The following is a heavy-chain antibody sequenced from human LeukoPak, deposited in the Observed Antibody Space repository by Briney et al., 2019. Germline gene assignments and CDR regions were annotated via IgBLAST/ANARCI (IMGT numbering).Heavy chain of an antibody. D-gene: IGHD3-3*01. Sequence: GGSLRLSCAASGFTFSSYWMSWARQAPGKGLEWVANIKQDGSEKYYVDSVKGRFTISRDNAKNSLYLQMNSLRAEDTAVYYCARDSVGGYYDFWSGYSHCFDYWGQGTLVTVSS. CDR1: GFTFSSYW. CDR2: IKQDGSEK. CDR3: ARDSVGGYYDFWSGYSHCFDY. J-gene: IGHJ4*02. V-gene: IGHV3-7*01.